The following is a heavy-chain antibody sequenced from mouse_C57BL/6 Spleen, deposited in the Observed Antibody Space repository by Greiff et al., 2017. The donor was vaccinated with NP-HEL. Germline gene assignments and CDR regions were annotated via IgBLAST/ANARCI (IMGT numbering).Heavy chain of an antibody. CDR3: VRRGDYYGSRNWYFDV. CDR2: IYPSDSET. CDR1: GYTFTSYW. D-gene: IGHD1-1*01. V-gene: IGHV1-61*01. Sequence: QVQLQQPGAELVRPGSSVKLSCKASGYTFTSYWMDWVKQRPGQGLEWIGNIYPSDSETHYNQKFKDKATLTVDKSSSTAYMQLSSLTSEDSAVYYCVRRGDYYGSRNWYFDVWGTGTTVTVSS. J-gene: IGHJ1*03.